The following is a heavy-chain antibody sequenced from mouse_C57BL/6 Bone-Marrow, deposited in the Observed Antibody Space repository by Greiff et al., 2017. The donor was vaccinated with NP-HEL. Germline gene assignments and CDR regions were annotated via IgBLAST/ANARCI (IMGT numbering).Heavy chain of an antibody. CDR1: GYTFTSYG. J-gene: IGHJ2*01. D-gene: IGHD3-2*02. CDR3: ARSGGVFDY. V-gene: IGHV1-81*01. Sequence: VMLVESGAELARPGASVKLSCKASGYTFTSYGISWVKQRTGQGLEWIGEIYPRSGNTYYNEKFKGKATLTADKSSSTAYMELRSLTSEDSAVYFCARSGGVFDYWGQGTTLTVSS. CDR2: IYPRSGNT.